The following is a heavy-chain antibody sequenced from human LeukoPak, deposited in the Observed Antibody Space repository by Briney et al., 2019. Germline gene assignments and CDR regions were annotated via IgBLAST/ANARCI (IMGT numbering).Heavy chain of an antibody. CDR1: GGSISSYY. Sequence: LETLSLTCTVSGGSISSYYWSWIRQPPGKGLEWIGYIYYSGSTNYNPSLKSRVTISVDTSKNQFSLKLSSVTAADTAVYYCARGSKETSFDYWGQGTLVTVSS. V-gene: IGHV4-59*01. CDR3: ARGSKETSFDY. CDR2: IYYSGST. J-gene: IGHJ4*02.